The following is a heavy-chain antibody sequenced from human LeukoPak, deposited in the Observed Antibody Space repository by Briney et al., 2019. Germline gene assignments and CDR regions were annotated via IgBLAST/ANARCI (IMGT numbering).Heavy chain of an antibody. CDR2: MNPNSGNT. CDR3: ARGPYGSGRYPMDV. J-gene: IGHJ6*03. Sequence: GASVKVSCKASGYTFTSYDTNWVRQATGQGLEWMGWMNPNSGNTGYAKKFQGRVTMTRNTSISTAYMELSNLRSEDTAVYYCARGPYGSGRYPMDVWGKGTTVTVSS. V-gene: IGHV1-8*01. CDR1: GYTFTSYD. D-gene: IGHD3-10*01.